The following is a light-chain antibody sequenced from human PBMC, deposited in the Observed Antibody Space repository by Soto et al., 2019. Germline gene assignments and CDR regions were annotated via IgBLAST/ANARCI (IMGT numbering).Light chain of an antibody. Sequence: DIVMTQSPDSLAVSLGERATINCKSSQSVLYDTNNRNYLAWYQQKPGQPPKLLIYWASTRESGVPDRFSGSGSGTDFTFTISRLQAEDVAVYYCQQYYGSPLTFGGGTMVEIK. J-gene: IGKJ4*01. CDR3: QQYYGSPLT. CDR1: QSVLYDTNNRNY. V-gene: IGKV4-1*01. CDR2: WAS.